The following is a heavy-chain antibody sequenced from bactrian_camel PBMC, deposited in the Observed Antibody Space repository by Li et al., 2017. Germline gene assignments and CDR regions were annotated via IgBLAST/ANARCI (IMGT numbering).Heavy chain of an antibody. CDR3: ATSLTYCSTLLSQAVFRL. CDR1: KNMYC. V-gene: IGHV3S53*01. Sequence: HVQLVESGGGSVQAGGSLSLSCVFSKNMYCMGWFRQAPGKEREGVAHSKADGRTSYSDSVKGRFTISKDSTKNTLYLQMNSLKPEDTAMYYCATSLTYCSTLLSQAVFRLWGQGTQVTVS. CDR2: SKADGRT. D-gene: IGHD3*01. J-gene: IGHJ4*01.